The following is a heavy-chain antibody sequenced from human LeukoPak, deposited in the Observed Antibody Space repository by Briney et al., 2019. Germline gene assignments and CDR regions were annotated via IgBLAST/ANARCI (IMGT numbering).Heavy chain of an antibody. CDR1: GFTFSSYA. V-gene: IGHV3-23*01. J-gene: IGHJ3*02. D-gene: IGHD5-18*01. Sequence: PGGSLRLSCAASGFTFSSYAMTWVRRAPGKGLEWVSAISGSGGATYYADSVKGRFTISRDNSKNTLYLQMNNLRAEDTAVYYCAKDRAIHLVPYYLVPDIWGQGTMVTVSS. CDR2: ISGSGGAT. CDR3: AKDRAIHLVPYYLVPDI.